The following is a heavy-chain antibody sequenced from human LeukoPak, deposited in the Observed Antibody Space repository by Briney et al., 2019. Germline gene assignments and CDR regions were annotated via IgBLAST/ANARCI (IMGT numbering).Heavy chain of an antibody. CDR3: ARGVYVAAAQYGY. CDR2: IYYSGAT. CDR1: GGSISSYY. D-gene: IGHD6-13*01. V-gene: IGHV4-59*13. J-gene: IGHJ4*02. Sequence: SEPLSLTGTLSGGSISSYYWPWSRQPPGKGLGWMGYIYYSGATNYNPSLKSRVTISVDTSKNQFSLKLSSVTAADTAVYYCARGVYVAAAQYGYWGQGTLVTVSS.